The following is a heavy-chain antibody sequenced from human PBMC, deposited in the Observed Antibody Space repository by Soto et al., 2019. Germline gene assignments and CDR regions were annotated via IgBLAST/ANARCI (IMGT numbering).Heavy chain of an antibody. V-gene: IGHV4-4*07. J-gene: IGHJ4*02. CDR3: ARDRGGFDY. Sequence: PSETLSLTCTVSGGSISSYYWSWIRQPAGKGPEWIGRFYTSGSTIYNPSLKSRVTMSVDTSNNQFSLKLTSVTPADTAVYYCARDRGGFDYWGQGTLVTVSS. D-gene: IGHD3-10*01. CDR2: FYTSGST. CDR1: GGSISSYY.